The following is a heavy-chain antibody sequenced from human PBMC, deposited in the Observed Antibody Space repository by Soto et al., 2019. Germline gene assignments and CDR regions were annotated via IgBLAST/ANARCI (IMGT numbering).Heavy chain of an antibody. Sequence: GSLRLSCAASGFTFGDYWMHWVRQPPGKGPEWVSRMTGDGRTTQYADSVKGRFTASRDNAKSTLYLQMNSLRAEDTAVYYCATAEVDYWGPGTLVTISS. CDR1: GFTFGDYW. CDR3: ATAEVDY. CDR2: MTGDGRTT. V-gene: IGHV3-74*03. J-gene: IGHJ4*02.